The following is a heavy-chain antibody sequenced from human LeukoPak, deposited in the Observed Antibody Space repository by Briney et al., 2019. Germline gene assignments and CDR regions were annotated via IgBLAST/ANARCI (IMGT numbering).Heavy chain of an antibody. D-gene: IGHD1-1*01. Sequence: ASVKVSCKASGGTFSSYAISWVRQAPGQGLEWMGGIIPIFGTANYAQEFQGRVTITADKSTSTAYMELNSLRSEDTAVYYCARGGLTGTPGSAFDIWGQGTMVTVSS. CDR1: GGTFSSYA. CDR2: IIPIFGTA. J-gene: IGHJ3*02. CDR3: ARGGLTGTPGSAFDI. V-gene: IGHV1-69*06.